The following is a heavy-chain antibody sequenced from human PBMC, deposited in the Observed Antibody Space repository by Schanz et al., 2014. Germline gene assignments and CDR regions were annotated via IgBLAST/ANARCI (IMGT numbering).Heavy chain of an antibody. Sequence: QVQLVQSGSELKKPGASVKVSCKASGYTFTSYAMNWVRQAPGQGLEWMGTIIPILDITNYAQKFQGRVTITADKSTSTTYMELKSLRSADTAVYYCATIGVNDYWRFGLDLWGQGTTVTVSS. D-gene: IGHD3-16*01. CDR3: ATIGVNDYWRFGLDL. CDR2: IIPILDIT. CDR1: GYTFTSYA. J-gene: IGHJ6*02. V-gene: IGHV1-69*09.